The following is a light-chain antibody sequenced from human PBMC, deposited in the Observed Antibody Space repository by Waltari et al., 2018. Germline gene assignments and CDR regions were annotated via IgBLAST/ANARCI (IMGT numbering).Light chain of an antibody. CDR1: HSVDTS. CDR3: QQRRDWPIT. J-gene: IGKJ5*01. V-gene: IGKV3-11*01. Sequence: EIVLTQSPATLSLSPGDRATLSCRASHSVDTSLAWYQQKLGQATRLLIYDVFYRATGIPARFSGRGSGTDFTLTISSLEPEDFALYFCQQRRDWPITFGQGTRLEIK. CDR2: DVF.